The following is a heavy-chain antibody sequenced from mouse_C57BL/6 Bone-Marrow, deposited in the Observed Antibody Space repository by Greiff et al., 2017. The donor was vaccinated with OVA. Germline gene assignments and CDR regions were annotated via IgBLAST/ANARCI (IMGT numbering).Heavy chain of an antibody. D-gene: IGHD2-3*01. CDR1: GYSITSGYY. V-gene: IGHV3-6*01. CDR3: ARDGYYEHFDY. J-gene: IGHJ2*01. CDR2: ISYDGSN. Sequence: ESGPGLVKPSQSLSLTCSVTGYSITSGYYWNWIRQFPGNKLEWMGYISYDGSNNYNPSLKNRISITRDTSKNQFFLKLNSVTTEDTATYYCARDGYYEHFDYWGQGTTLTVSS.